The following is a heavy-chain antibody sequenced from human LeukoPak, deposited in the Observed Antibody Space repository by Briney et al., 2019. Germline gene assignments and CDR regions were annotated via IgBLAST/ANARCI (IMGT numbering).Heavy chain of an antibody. V-gene: IGHV1-8*03. J-gene: IGHJ6*03. D-gene: IGHD3/OR15-3a*01. Sequence: ASVKASCKASGYTFTGYYMHWVRQAPGQGLEWMGWMNPNSGNTGYAQKFQGRVTITRNTSISTAYMELSSLRSEDTAVYYCARGPGLGYYYYYMDVWGKGTTVTVSS. CDR2: MNPNSGNT. CDR1: GYTFTGYY. CDR3: ARGPGLGYYYYYMDV.